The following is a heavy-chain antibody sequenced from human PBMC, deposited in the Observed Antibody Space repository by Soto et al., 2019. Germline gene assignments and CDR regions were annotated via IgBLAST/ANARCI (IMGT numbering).Heavy chain of an antibody. CDR1: GFTFDDYA. CDR3: AKDISGWELLFDY. CDR2: ISWNSGSI. D-gene: IGHD2-15*01. V-gene: IGHV3-9*01. Sequence: EVQLVESGGGLVQPGRSLRLSCAASGFTFDDYAMHWVRQAPGKGLEWVSGISWNSGSIGYADSVKGRFTISRDNAKNSLYLQMNSLRAEDTALYYCAKDISGWELLFDYWGQGTLVTVSS. J-gene: IGHJ4*02.